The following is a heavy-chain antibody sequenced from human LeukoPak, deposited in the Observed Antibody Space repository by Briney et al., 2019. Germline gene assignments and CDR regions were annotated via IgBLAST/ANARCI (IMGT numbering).Heavy chain of an antibody. CDR3: GSGADIVSRITDYYFDD. CDR2: INPNSGGT. CDR1: GYTFTGYY. V-gene: IGHV1-2*02. J-gene: IGHJ4*02. Sequence: ASVKVSCKASGYTFTGYYIHWVRQAPGQGLEWMGWINPNSGGTNFAQKFQGRVTMTRDTSLSTAYMELSRLRSDDTAVYYCGSGADIVSRITDYYFDDWGQGTLVTVSS. D-gene: IGHD5/OR15-5a*01.